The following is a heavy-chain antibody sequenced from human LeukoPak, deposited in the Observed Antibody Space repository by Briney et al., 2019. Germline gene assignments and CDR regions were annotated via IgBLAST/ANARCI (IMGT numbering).Heavy chain of an antibody. CDR2: ISAYNGNT. Sequence: ASVKVSCKASGYTFTSYGISWVRQAPGQGLEWMGWISAYNGNTNYAQKLQGRVTMTTDTSTSTAYMELRSLRSDDTAVYYCARGEYSSGWSSWYYFDYWGQGTLVTVSS. J-gene: IGHJ4*02. CDR3: ARGEYSSGWSSWYYFDY. CDR1: GYTFTSYG. D-gene: IGHD6-19*01. V-gene: IGHV1-18*01.